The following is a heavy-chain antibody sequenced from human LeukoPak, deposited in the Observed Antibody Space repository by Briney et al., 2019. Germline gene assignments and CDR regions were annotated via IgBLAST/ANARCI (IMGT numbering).Heavy chain of an antibody. J-gene: IGHJ3*01. D-gene: IGHD3-22*01. CDR3: ARDTPYYYDSNPDAFDV. Sequence: SETLSLTCTVSGGSISSGGYYWSWIRQPPGKGLEWIGYIYHSGSTYYNPSLKSRVTISVDRSKNQFSLKLSSVTAADTAVYYCARDTPYYYDSNPDAFDVWGQGTMVTVSS. V-gene: IGHV4-30-2*01. CDR2: IYHSGST. CDR1: GGSISSGGYY.